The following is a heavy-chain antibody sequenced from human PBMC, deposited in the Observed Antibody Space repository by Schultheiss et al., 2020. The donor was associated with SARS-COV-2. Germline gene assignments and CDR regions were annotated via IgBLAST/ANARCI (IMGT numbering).Heavy chain of an antibody. D-gene: IGHD6-19*01. CDR1: GGTFSSYT. CDR2: ISAYNGNT. V-gene: IGHV1-18*01. CDR3: ARGFSSGWSDY. Sequence: ASVKVSCKASGGTFSSYTISWVRQAPGQGLEWMGWISAYNGNTNYAQKLQGRVTMTRDTSISTAYMELSRLRSDDTAVYYCARGFSSGWSDYWGQGTLVTVSS. J-gene: IGHJ4*02.